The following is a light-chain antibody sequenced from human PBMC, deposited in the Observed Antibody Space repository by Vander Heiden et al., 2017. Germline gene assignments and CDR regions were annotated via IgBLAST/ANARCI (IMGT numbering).Light chain of an antibody. CDR2: KDS. CDR1: ALPKQY. J-gene: IGLJ2*01. Sequence: SYELTQPPPVSVSPGQTARITCSGNALPKQYAYWYQQKPGQAPVLVIYKDSERPSGIPERFSGSSSGTTVTLTISRVQAEDEADYYCQSADSSGIYEVFGGGTKLTVL. CDR3: QSADSSGIYEV. V-gene: IGLV3-25*03.